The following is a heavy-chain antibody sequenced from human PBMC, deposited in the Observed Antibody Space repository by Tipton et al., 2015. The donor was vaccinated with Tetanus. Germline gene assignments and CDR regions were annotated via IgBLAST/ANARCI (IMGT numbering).Heavy chain of an antibody. CDR3: ARGEAAGMQGFGY. D-gene: IGHD6-13*01. CDR2: IIPVFGTP. Sequence: QTGPEVKKPGASVKVSCKASGYTFTSYGLNWVRKAAGRGFEWMGQIIPVFGTPNYAHNFQGRVTITADESTSTAYLEVNSLRSEDTAVYYCARGEAAGMQGFGYWGQGTQVTVSS. J-gene: IGHJ4*02. V-gene: IGHV1-69*13. CDR1: GYTFTSYG.